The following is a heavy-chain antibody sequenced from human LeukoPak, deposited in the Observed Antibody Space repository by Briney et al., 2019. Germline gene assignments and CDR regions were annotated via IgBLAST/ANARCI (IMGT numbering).Heavy chain of an antibody. J-gene: IGHJ4*02. CDR3: ARDMYLPFDY. V-gene: IGHV3-48*01. Sequence: PGGSLRLSCAASGFTFSSYAMSWVRQAPGKGLEWVSYISSSSSTIYYADSVKGRFTISRDNAKNSLYLQMNSLRAEDTAVYYCARDMYLPFDYWGQGTLVTVSS. CDR2: ISSSSSTI. CDR1: GFTFSSYA. D-gene: IGHD2-8*01.